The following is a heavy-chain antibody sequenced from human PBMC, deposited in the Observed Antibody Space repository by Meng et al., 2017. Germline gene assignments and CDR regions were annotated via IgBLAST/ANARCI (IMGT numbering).Heavy chain of an antibody. CDR3: ARVGSFLRDY. J-gene: IGHJ4*02. CDR2: INHSGST. D-gene: IGHD2/OR15-2a*01. Sequence: QGQLEQWGSGLLKPSAPLSLTCAVSGGSFSGYYWSWIRQPPGKGLEWIGEINHSGSTNYNPSLKSRVTISVDTSKNQFSLKLSSVTAADTAVYYCARVGSFLRDYWGQGTLVTVSS. CDR1: GGSFSGYY. V-gene: IGHV4-34*01.